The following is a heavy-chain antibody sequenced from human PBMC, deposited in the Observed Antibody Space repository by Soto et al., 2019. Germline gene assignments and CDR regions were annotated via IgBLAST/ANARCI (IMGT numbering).Heavy chain of an antibody. Sequence: ASVKVSCKASGYTFTSYGISWVRQAPGQGLEWMGWISAYNGNTNYAQKLQGRVTMTTDTSTRTAYMELRSLRSDDTAVYYCARLSGYCSGGSCSLGAFDIWGQGTMVTVSS. CDR3: ARLSGYCSGGSCSLGAFDI. J-gene: IGHJ3*02. D-gene: IGHD2-15*01. V-gene: IGHV1-18*01. CDR2: ISAYNGNT. CDR1: GYTFTSYG.